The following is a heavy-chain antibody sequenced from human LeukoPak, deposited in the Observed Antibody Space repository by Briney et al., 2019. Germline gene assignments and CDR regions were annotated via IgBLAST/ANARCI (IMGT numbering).Heavy chain of an antibody. CDR3: TRESGAFSPFGF. CDR1: GGSIMTTNW. CDR2: VHLSGAT. J-gene: IGHJ4*02. Sequence: SETLSLTCDVSGGSIMTTNWWSWVRQPPNKGLEWIGEVHLSGATNYNPSLQSRVTMSIDTSKNHLSLELTSVTAADTAMYYCTRESGAFSPFGFWGQGTLVTVSS. V-gene: IGHV4-4*02. D-gene: IGHD1-26*01.